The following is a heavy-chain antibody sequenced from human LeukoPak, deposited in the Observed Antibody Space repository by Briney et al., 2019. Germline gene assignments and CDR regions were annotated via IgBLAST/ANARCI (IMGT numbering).Heavy chain of an antibody. CDR2: ISGSGGST. J-gene: IGHJ4*02. D-gene: IGHD3-10*01. CDR3: VKPYYYSSGSLK. CDR1: GFTFSSYA. Sequence: GGSLRLSCAASGFTFSSYAMSWVRQAPGKGLEWVSAISGSGGSTYYADSVKGRFTISRDNTKNSLYLQMNSLRAEDTAMYYCVKPYYYSSGSLKWGQGTLVTVSS. V-gene: IGHV3-23*01.